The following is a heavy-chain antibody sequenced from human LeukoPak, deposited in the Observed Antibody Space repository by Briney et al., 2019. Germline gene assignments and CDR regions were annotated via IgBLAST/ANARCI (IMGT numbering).Heavy chain of an antibody. D-gene: IGHD6-13*01. CDR2: IYYSGST. V-gene: IGHV4-31*03. Sequence: SETLSLTCTVSGGSISRAGYYWNWIRQHPERGLEWIGCIYYSGSTYSNPSLKSRVAISLDTSKNQFSLKLSSVTAADTALYYCAREIAASGTNWFDPWGPGTLVTVSS. J-gene: IGHJ5*02. CDR1: GGSISRAGYY. CDR3: AREIAASGTNWFDP.